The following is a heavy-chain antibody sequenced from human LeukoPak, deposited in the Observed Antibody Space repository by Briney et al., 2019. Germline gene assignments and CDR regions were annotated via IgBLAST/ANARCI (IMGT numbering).Heavy chain of an antibody. CDR2: INHSGST. D-gene: IGHD3-3*01. J-gene: IGHJ5*02. V-gene: IGHV4-34*01. CDR1: GGSFSGYY. CDR3: ARPFGVVTPNWFDP. Sequence: SETLSLTCAVYGGSFSGYYWNWIRQPPGKGLEWIGEINHSGSTNYNPSLKSRVTISVDTSKNQFSLKLSSVTAADTAVYYCARPFGVVTPNWFDPWGQGTLVTVSS.